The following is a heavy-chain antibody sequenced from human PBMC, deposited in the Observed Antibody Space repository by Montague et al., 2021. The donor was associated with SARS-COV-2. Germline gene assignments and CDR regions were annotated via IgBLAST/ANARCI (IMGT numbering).Heavy chain of an antibody. CDR1: GGSISSGGYY. Sequence: TLSLTCTVSGGSISSGGYYWSWIRQHPGKGLEWIGYINYSGSTYYYPSLKSSVTTSVDTSKNQFSLKLSSVTAADTAVYYCARVRVVVPAATNWFDPWGQGTLVTVSS. CDR3: ARVRVVVPAATNWFDP. D-gene: IGHD2-2*01. V-gene: IGHV4-31*03. CDR2: INYSGST. J-gene: IGHJ5*02.